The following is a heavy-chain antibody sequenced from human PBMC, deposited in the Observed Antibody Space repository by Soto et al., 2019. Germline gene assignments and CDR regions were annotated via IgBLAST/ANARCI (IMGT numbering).Heavy chain of an antibody. D-gene: IGHD2-8*01. CDR3: ARGFCTTTSCLVGDF. CDR1: GYTFTSYY. J-gene: IGHJ4*02. CDR2: INPCGGSK. Sequence: QVQLVQSGAEVKKPGASVKISCKSSGYTFTSYYMHWVRQAPGKGLEWMGMINPCGGSKNYSQRFQGIVTMTRDKSTSTVYMDLSDLRSEDTAVYYCARGFCTTTSCLVGDFWGQGTLVTVSS. V-gene: IGHV1-46*01.